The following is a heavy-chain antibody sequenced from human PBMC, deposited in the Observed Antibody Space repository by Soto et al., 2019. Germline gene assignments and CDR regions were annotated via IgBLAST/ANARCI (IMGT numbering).Heavy chain of an antibody. Sequence: TSETLSLTCTVSGGSVSSGSYYWSWIRQPPGKGLEWIGYIYYSGSTNYNPSPKSRVTISVDTSKNQFSLKLSSVTAADTAVYYCARSGRVLLWFGEFDTAHTGYYYYGMDVWGQGTTVTVSS. D-gene: IGHD3-10*01. CDR2: IYYSGST. V-gene: IGHV4-61*01. CDR3: ARSGRVLLWFGEFDTAHTGYYYYGMDV. J-gene: IGHJ6*02. CDR1: GGSVSSGSYY.